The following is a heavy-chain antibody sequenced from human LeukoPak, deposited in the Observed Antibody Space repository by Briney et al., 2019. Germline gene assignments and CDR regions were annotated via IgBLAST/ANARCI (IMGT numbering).Heavy chain of an antibody. D-gene: IGHD3-22*01. CDR2: IIPIFGTA. J-gene: IGHJ3*01. CDR1: GGTFSSYA. V-gene: IGHV1-69*13. CDR3: AREIPSGIYYDSGGYPVVK. Sequence: SSVKVSCKASGGTFSSYAISWVRQAPGQGLEWMGGIIPIFGTANYAEKFQGRVTITADGSTSTAYMELSNLRSEDTAVYYCAREIPSGIYYDSGGYPVVKWGQGTMVTVSS.